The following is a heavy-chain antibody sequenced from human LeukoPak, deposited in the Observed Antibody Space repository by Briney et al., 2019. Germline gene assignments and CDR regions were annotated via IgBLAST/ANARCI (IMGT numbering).Heavy chain of an antibody. D-gene: IGHD2-8*01. CDR3: ARGLLMVYATDYYYGMDV. CDR1: GGSISSSNW. J-gene: IGHJ6*02. Sequence: SGTLSLTRAVSGGSISSSNWWSWVRQPPGKGLEWIGEIYHSGSTNYNPSLKSRVTISVDKSKNQFSLKLSSVTAADTAVYYCARGLLMVYATDYYYGMDVWGQGTTVTVSS. CDR2: IYHSGST. V-gene: IGHV4-4*02.